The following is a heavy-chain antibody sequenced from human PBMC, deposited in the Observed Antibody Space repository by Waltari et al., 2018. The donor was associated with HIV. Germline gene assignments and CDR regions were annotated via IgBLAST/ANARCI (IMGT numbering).Heavy chain of an antibody. CDR2: LRRDTYEA. CDR1: GFDFRRFT. J-gene: IGHJ4*02. Sequence: LVQSGGGVVKEGGSLVLSCSGSGFDFRRFTLNWVRQTPRRGLEWVASLRRDTYEANYLASVRGRFIISRDNAKSSAYLEMSSLRVEDTATYYCVRDDPGYVAIDYWGQGSQVVVS. D-gene: IGHD2-15*01. V-gene: IGHV3-21*04. CDR3: VRDDPGYVAIDY.